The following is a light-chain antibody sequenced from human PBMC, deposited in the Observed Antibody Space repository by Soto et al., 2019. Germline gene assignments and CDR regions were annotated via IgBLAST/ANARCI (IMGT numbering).Light chain of an antibody. CDR1: TSDVGGYNY. CDR2: EVT. V-gene: IGLV2-14*01. J-gene: IGLJ1*01. Sequence: QSVLTQPASVSGSLGQSITISCTGTTSDVGGYNYVSWYQQHPGKAPILMIYEVTNRPSGVSNRFPGSKSGNTASLTISGLQVEDEAEYFCGSYTGSITYVFGTGTKVTVL. CDR3: GSYTGSITYV.